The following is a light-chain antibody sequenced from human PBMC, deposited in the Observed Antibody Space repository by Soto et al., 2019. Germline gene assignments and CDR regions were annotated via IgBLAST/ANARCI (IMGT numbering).Light chain of an antibody. Sequence: DIVLTQSPGTLSLSPWERATLSFWASERVSSSYVAWYQMKAGLAPRLLIHDASTRASGIPDRFRGSKSGTDFTLTIRGLEPEDAALYYCQQYGSSPITFGQGTRLEIK. J-gene: IGKJ5*01. V-gene: IGKV3D-20*01. CDR2: DAS. CDR1: ERVSSSY. CDR3: QQYGSSPIT.